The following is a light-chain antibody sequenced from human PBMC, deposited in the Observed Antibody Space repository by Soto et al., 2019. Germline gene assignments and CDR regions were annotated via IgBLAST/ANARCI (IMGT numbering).Light chain of an antibody. J-gene: IGKJ4*02. CDR1: QDIRSS. Sequence: DIQLTQSPSFLSASVGDRLTITCRASQDIRSSLAWYQQKPGKAPNLLIYTVSTLQSGVPSRFSGSRSGTEFTLTISALQPEDFATYCCPQFNSSPFTFGGGTKVEI. CDR3: PQFNSSPFT. V-gene: IGKV1-9*01. CDR2: TVS.